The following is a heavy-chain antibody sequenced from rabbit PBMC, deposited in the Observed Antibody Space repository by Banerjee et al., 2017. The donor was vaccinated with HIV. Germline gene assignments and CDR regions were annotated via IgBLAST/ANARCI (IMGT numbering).Heavy chain of an antibody. J-gene: IGHJ4*01. CDR3: ARSAGGSGFYAFDL. CDR1: GFDFSRNA. Sequence: QSLEESGGDLVKPGASLTLTCTASGFDFSRNAVCWVRQAPGKGLEWIACIDAGSSGTTHYASWAKGRFTISKTSSTTVTLQMTSLTAADTATYFCARSAGGSGFYAFDLWGQGTLVTVS. V-gene: IGHV1S40*01. CDR2: IDAGSSGTT. D-gene: IGHD1-1*01.